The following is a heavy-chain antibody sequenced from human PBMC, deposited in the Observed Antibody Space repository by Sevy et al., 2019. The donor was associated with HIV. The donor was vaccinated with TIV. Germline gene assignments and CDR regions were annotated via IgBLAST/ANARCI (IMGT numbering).Heavy chain of an antibody. V-gene: IGHV3-74*01. CDR1: GFTFSSSW. Sequence: GGSLRFSCAASGFTFSSSWMHWVRQVPGKGLVWVSHINSDGSSTSYADSVKGRFTISRDNAKNTLYLQMNSLRAEDTAVYYCTRGNNYFDYWGQGTLVTVSS. J-gene: IGHJ4*02. CDR2: INSDGSST. CDR3: TRGNNYFDY.